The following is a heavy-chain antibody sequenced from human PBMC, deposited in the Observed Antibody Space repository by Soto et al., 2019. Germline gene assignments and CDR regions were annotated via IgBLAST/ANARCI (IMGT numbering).Heavy chain of an antibody. J-gene: IGHJ4*02. CDR2: IKSETQGGPT. D-gene: IGHD3-10*01. V-gene: IGHV3-15*01. CDR1: GFSFNNAW. CDR3: NPDRFSSPVDS. Sequence: EVQLVESGGGLVKPGGSLRLSCVASGFSFNNAWMSWVRQAPGKGLEWVGRIKSETQGGPTEHAAPVKGRFTISRDDSKNPLYLQMSSLTTEDTAVYYCNPDRFSSPVDSWGQGTLVTVSS.